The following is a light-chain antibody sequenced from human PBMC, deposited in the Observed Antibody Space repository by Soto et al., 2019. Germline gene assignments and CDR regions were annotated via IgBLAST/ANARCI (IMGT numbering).Light chain of an antibody. CDR1: QSISTC. V-gene: IGKV3-15*01. CDR2: GAS. J-gene: IGKJ1*01. CDR3: QQYNRWPQKT. Sequence: VIPHSPATLSLSPGEIAPLSSRASQSISTCLAWYQQKPGQPHRLLIYGASTRATGIPARFSGSGSETEFTLTISSLQSEDSAVYYCQQYNRWPQKTFGQGTKVDIK.